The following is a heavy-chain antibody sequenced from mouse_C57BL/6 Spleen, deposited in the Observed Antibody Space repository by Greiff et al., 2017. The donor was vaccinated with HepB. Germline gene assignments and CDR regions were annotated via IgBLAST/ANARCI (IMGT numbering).Heavy chain of an antibody. Sequence: QVHVKQPGAELVKPGASVKLSCKASGYTFTSYWMHWVKQRPGRGLEWIGRIDPNSGGTKYNEKFKSKATLTVDKPSSTAYMQLSSLTSEDSAVYYCARLGAPTAQSHFDYWGQGTTLTVSS. CDR2: IDPNSGGT. J-gene: IGHJ2*01. D-gene: IGHD3-2*02. V-gene: IGHV1-72*01. CDR1: GYTFTSYW. CDR3: ARLGAPTAQSHFDY.